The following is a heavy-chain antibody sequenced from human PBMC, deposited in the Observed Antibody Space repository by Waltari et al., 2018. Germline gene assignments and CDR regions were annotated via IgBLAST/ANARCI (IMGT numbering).Heavy chain of an antibody. J-gene: IGHJ4*02. D-gene: IGHD6-19*01. CDR2: IYWNDDK. CDR3: AHSRSTWAVAGTMDY. Sequence: QITLKESGPTLVKPTQTLTLTCTFSGFSLSTSGVGVGWIRQPPGKALEWLALIYWNDDKRYSPSRKSRLTITKDTSKNQVVLTMTNRDPVDTATYYCAHSRSTWAVAGTMDYWGQGTLVTGSS. CDR1: GFSLSTSGVG. V-gene: IGHV2-5*01.